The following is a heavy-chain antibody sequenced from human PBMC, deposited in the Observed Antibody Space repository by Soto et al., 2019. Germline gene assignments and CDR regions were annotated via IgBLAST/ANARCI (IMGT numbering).Heavy chain of an antibody. CDR1: GYTFTSYD. Sequence: ASVKVSCKASGYTFTSYDINWVRQATGQGLEWMGWMNPNSGNTGYAQKFQERVTITRDMSTSTAYMELSSLRSEDTAVYYCAAARDGYIIHPSFDYWGQGTLVTVSS. D-gene: IGHD5-12*01. CDR3: AAARDGYIIHPSFDY. J-gene: IGHJ4*02. V-gene: IGHV1-8*01. CDR2: MNPNSGNT.